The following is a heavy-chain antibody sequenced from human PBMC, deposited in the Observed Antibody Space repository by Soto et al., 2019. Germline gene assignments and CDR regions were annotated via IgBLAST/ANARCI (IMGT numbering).Heavy chain of an antibody. CDR2: SRDKPQGYST. CDR1: GFTLSDHY. D-gene: IGHD3-22*01. J-gene: IGHJ4*02. CDR3: VRATYFSDRSGYTRCLDD. V-gene: IGHV3-72*01. Sequence: GVSLRLSCSGPGFTLSDHYIDWVRQAPGKGLEWVGRSRDKPQGYSTAYAASVKGRFTTSRDESKNSAYLQMNSLKTEDTAVYYCVRATYFSDRSGYTRCLDDWGQRALVTSP.